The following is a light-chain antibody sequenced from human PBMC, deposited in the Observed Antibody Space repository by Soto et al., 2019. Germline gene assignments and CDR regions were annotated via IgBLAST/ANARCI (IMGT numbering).Light chain of an antibody. CDR3: QQYNSWPRT. J-gene: IGKJ5*01. Sequence: EIVLTQSPGTLSLSPGERATLSCRASQSVSSSYLAWYQQKPGQAPRLRIYGASTRATGVPARFSGSGSGTEFTLAISSLQSEDLEVYFCQQYNSWPRTFGQGTRLEIK. CDR1: QSVSSSY. V-gene: IGKV3-15*01. CDR2: GAS.